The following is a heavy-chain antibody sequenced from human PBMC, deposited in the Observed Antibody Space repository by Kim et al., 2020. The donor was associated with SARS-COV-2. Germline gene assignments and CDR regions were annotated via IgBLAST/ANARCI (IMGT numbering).Heavy chain of an antibody. V-gene: IGHV1-69*13. CDR3: ARVIVHSSSPDY. CDR2: SIPIFGTA. D-gene: IGHD6-13*01. Sequence: SVKVSCKASGGTFSSYAISWVRQAPGQGLEWMGGSIPIFGTANYVQKFQGRVTITADESTSTAYMELSSLRSEDTAVYYCARVIVHSSSPDYWGQGTLVTGSS. CDR1: GGTFSSYA. J-gene: IGHJ4*02.